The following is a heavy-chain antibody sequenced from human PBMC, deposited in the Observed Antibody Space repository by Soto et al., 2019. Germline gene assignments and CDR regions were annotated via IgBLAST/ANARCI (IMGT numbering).Heavy chain of an antibody. V-gene: IGHV1-18*01. J-gene: IGHJ4*02. D-gene: IGHD3-9*01. CDR3: AKDSDNYDSLPLHY. Sequence: ASVKVSCKASGYSFTSFGISWVRQAPGQGLEWMGWISGYNGNTNYAQKLQGRVTLTTDTSTRTAYMELRSLRSDDTAVYYCAKDSDNYDSLPLHYWGQGTLVTVSS. CDR2: ISGYNGNT. CDR1: GYSFTSFG.